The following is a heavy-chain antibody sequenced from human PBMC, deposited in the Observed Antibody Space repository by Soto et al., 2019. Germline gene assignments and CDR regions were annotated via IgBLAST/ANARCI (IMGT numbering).Heavy chain of an antibody. CDR1: GGSFSCYY. CDR3: ARGKLSDYVWGSYRYHFDY. V-gene: IGHV4-34*01. J-gene: IGHJ4*02. Sequence: ETLSLTCAVYGGSFSCYYWSWIRQPPGKGLEWIGEINHSGSTNYNPSLKSRVTISVDTSKNQFSLKLSSVTAADTAVYYCARGKLSDYVWGSYRYHFDYWGQGTVVTVSS. D-gene: IGHD3-16*02. CDR2: INHSGST.